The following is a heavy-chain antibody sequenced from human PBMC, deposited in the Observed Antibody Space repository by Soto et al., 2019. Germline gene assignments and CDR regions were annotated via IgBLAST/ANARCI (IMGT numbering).Heavy chain of an antibody. D-gene: IGHD3-10*01. Sequence: EMQLVDSGGGLVQPGGSLRLSCEASKFTFASYWMTWVRRAPGKGLEWVANVRQDGGETYYVDSVKGRFTISRDNAKNSVYLHMNNLRAEDTAVYYCARGGGSIGGVIDYWGQGTLVAVSS. CDR3: ARGGGSIGGVIDY. J-gene: IGHJ4*02. V-gene: IGHV3-7*05. CDR2: VRQDGGET. CDR1: KFTFASYW.